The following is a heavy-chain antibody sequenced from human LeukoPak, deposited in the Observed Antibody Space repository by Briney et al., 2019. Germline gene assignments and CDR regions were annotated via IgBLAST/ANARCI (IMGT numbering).Heavy chain of an antibody. D-gene: IGHD1-1*01. Sequence: ASLKVSCKASGYTFTHHYLHWVRQPPGQGLEWMGWINPNSGVTSYAQNFQGRVSMTRDTSIRTAYLEVNWLTSDDTAVYFCARERSTGYIDYWGQGTLVTVSS. J-gene: IGHJ4*02. CDR2: INPNSGVT. CDR1: GYTFTHHY. CDR3: ARERSTGYIDY. V-gene: IGHV1-2*02.